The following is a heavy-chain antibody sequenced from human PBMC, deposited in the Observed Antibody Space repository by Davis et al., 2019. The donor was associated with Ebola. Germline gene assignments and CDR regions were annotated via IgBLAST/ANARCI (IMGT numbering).Heavy chain of an antibody. V-gene: IGHV3-23*01. CDR3: AKDTGRIAMAGIFDY. CDR2: ISGSGGTT. CDR1: GFTFDSYT. J-gene: IGHJ4*02. D-gene: IGHD6-19*01. Sequence: GESLKISCAASGFTFDSYTLNWVRQAPGKGLEWVSGISGSGGTTYYPDSVKGRFTISRDNSKNTIYLEVNNLRTEDTAVYYCAKDTGRIAMAGIFDYWGQGTLVTVSS.